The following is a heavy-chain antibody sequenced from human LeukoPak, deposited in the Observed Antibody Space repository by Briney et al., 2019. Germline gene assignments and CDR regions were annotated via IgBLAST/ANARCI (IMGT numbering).Heavy chain of an antibody. Sequence: GGSLRLSCAASGFTFSSYDMHWVRQATGKGLEWVSAIGTAGDTYYPGSVKGRFTISRDNSKNTLYLQMSTLRAEDTAVYYCTRNPEMQYWFDPWGRGTLVTVSS. CDR2: IGTAGDT. V-gene: IGHV3-13*01. CDR1: GFTFSSYD. J-gene: IGHJ5*02. CDR3: TRNPEMQYWFDP.